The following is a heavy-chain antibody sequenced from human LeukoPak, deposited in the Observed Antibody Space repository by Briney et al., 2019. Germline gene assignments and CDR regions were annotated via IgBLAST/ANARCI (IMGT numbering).Heavy chain of an antibody. CDR3: ARSDYHNSGSHTVFDAFDI. CDR1: GGSISRYY. V-gene: IGHV4-59*01. Sequence: SETLSLTCTVSGGSISRYYWSWTRRPPGKGLEWIGYIDDSGNTNYNPSLKSQVTISVDKSKNQFSLKLSFVTAADTAMYYCARSDYHNSGSHTVFDAFDIWGQGTWVTVSS. J-gene: IGHJ3*02. CDR2: IDDSGNT. D-gene: IGHD3-10*01.